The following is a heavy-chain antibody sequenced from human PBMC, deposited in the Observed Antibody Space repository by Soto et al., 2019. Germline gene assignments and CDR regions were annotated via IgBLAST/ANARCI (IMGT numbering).Heavy chain of an antibody. CDR3: ARESPVSAQSTSPQEYYYYYMDV. D-gene: IGHD2-2*01. CDR2: IIPILGIA. J-gene: IGHJ6*03. CDR1: GGTFSSYT. V-gene: IGHV1-69*04. Sequence: SVKVSCKASGGTFSSYTISSVRQAPGQGLEWMGRIIPILGIANYAQKFQGRVTITADKSTSTAYMELSSLRSEDTAVYYCARESPVSAQSTSPQEYYYYYMDVWGKGTTVPVSS.